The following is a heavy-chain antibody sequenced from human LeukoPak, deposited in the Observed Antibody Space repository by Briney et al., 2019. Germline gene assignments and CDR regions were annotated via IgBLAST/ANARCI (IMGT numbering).Heavy chain of an antibody. CDR2: IYYSGST. D-gene: IGHD3-10*01. CDR3: ARTRFDAFDI. CDR1: GGSISSYY. Sequence: SETLSLTCTASGGSISSYYWSWIRQPPGKGLEWIGYIYYSGSTNYNPSLKSRVTISVDTSKNHFSLKLISVTALDTAVYYCARTRFDAFDIWGQGTMVTVSS. V-gene: IGHV4-59*12. J-gene: IGHJ3*02.